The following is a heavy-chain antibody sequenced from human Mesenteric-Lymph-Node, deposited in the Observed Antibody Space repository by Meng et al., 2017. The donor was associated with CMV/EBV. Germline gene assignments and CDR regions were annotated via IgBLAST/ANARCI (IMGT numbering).Heavy chain of an antibody. CDR1: GYTFTGYY. Sequence: CKAPGYTFTGYYMHWVRQAPGQGLEWMRWINPNSGGTNYAQKFQGWVTMTRDTSISTAYMELSRLRSDDTAVYYCARDFGGATNVFDYWGQGTLVTVSS. D-gene: IGHD1-26*01. CDR2: INPNSGGT. J-gene: IGHJ4*02. V-gene: IGHV1-2*04. CDR3: ARDFGGATNVFDY.